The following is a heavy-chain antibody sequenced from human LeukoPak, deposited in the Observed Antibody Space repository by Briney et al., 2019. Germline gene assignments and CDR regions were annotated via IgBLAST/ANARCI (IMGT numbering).Heavy chain of an antibody. J-gene: IGHJ4*02. CDR3: ARDRVLLWFGESYYFDY. D-gene: IGHD3-10*01. Sequence: GGSLRLSCAASGFTFSSYGMHWVRQAPGKGLEWVAFIRYDGSNKYYADSVKGRFTISRDNSKNTLYLQMNSLRAEDTAVYYCARDRVLLWFGESYYFDYWGQGTLVTVSS. CDR1: GFTFSSYG. CDR2: IRYDGSNK. V-gene: IGHV3-30*02.